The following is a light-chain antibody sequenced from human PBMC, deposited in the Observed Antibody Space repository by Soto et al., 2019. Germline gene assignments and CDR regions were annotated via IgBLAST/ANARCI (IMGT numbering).Light chain of an antibody. Sequence: DVQMTQSPSTLSASVGDRVTITCRASQNIDNWLAWYQQKPRKAPKLLIYKASSLESGVPSRFSGSGSGTEFTLTISSLQSDDYAIYYCQQYNNLPRTFGGGTKVDIK. CDR1: QNIDNW. J-gene: IGKJ4*01. CDR2: KAS. CDR3: QQYNNLPRT. V-gene: IGKV1-5*03.